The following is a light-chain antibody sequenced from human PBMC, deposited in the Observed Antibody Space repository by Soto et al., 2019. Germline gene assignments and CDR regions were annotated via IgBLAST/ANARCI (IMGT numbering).Light chain of an antibody. Sequence: QSALTQPASVSGSPGQSITISCSGTDNDVGAYNHVSWYQQHPGKAPNLMIYEVNNRPSGVSDRFSGSKSGNTASLTISGLQAEDEAEYWCSSYTVSFPVLFGRGTKLTVL. V-gene: IGLV2-14*01. CDR2: EVN. J-gene: IGLJ3*02. CDR1: DNDVGAYNH. CDR3: SSYTVSFPVL.